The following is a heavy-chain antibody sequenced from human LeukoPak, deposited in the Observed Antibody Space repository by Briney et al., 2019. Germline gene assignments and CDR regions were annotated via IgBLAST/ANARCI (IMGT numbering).Heavy chain of an antibody. CDR1: GFTFSSYA. V-gene: IGHV3-23*01. CDR3: ANPRYSSSWGVGY. CDR2: ISGGGGGT. D-gene: IGHD6-13*01. J-gene: IGHJ4*02. Sequence: GGSLRLSCAASGFTFSSYAMSWVRQAPGKGLEWVSTISGGGGGTYYADSVKGRFTISRDNSKNTLYLQMNSLRAEDTAVYYCANPRYSSSWGVGYWGQGTLVTVSS.